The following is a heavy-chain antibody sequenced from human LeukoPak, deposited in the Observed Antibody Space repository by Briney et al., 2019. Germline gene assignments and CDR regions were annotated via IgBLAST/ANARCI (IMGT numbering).Heavy chain of an antibody. CDR2: ISSSSSYI. CDR1: GFTFSSYS. Sequence: GGSLRLSCAASGFTFSSYSMNWVRQAPGKGLEWVSSISSSSSYIHYADSVGGRFTISRDNAKNSLFLQMNSLRAEDTAVYYCAELGITMIGGVWGKGTTVTISS. D-gene: IGHD3-10*02. J-gene: IGHJ6*04. V-gene: IGHV3-21*01. CDR3: AELGITMIGGV.